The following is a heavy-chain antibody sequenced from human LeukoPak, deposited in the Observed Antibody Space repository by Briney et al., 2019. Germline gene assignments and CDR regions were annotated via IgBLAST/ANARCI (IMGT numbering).Heavy chain of an antibody. CDR1: GDYFGSRGCY. V-gene: IGHV4-39*01. D-gene: IGHD3-10*01. CDR2: IFYTGNI. Sequence: SETVSLLCLVSGDYFGSRGCYCGWSCQPPGKGLEWIGSIFYTGNIYSNSSLHSQHTMSADTSQNQFSLKLQFVTAADKAVYYCARLGASLVWDSGSFPASWGQGTLVTLTS. CDR3: ARLGASLVWDSGSFPAS. J-gene: IGHJ5*02.